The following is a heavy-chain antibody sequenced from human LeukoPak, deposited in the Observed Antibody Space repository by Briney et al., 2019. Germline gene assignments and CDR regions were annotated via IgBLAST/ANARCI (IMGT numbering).Heavy chain of an antibody. J-gene: IGHJ6*02. CDR3: ARAGYGTPDYYYYGTGV. CDR1: GGTFSSYA. Sequence: ASVKVSCKASGGTFSSYAISWVRQAPGQGLEWMGRIIPILGIANYAQKFQGRVTITADKSTSTAYMELSSLRSEDTAVYYCARAGYGTPDYYYYGTGVWGQGTTVTVSS. CDR2: IIPILGIA. V-gene: IGHV1-69*04. D-gene: IGHD5-12*01.